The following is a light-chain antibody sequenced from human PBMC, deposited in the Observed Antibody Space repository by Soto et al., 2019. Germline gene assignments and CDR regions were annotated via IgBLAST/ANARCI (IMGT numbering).Light chain of an antibody. CDR1: QSLLHGNGYNY. V-gene: IGKV2-28*01. CDR3: MQALQTPPT. Sequence: DIVMTQSPLSLPVTPGEPASISCRSSQSLLHGNGYNYLDWYLQKPGQSPQLLIYLGSSRASGVPDRFSGGGSGTDFTLKISRVEAEDVGIYYCMQALQTPPTFGQGTKVEIK. CDR2: LGS. J-gene: IGKJ1*01.